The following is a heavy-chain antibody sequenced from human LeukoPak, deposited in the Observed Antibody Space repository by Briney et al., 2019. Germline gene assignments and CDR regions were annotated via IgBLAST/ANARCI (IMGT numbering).Heavy chain of an antibody. CDR3: AKDSGSGTYYSYGYFDL. D-gene: IGHD3-10*01. V-gene: IGHV3-9*01. CDR1: GFTFDDYA. J-gene: IGHJ2*01. CDR2: ISWNSGSM. Sequence: PGGSLRLSCAGSGFTFDDYAMHWVRQAPGKGLEWVSSISWNSGSMGYADSVTGRFTISRDNAKNSLYLQMNSLRPEDTALYYCAKDSGSGTYYSYGYFDLWGRGTLVTVSS.